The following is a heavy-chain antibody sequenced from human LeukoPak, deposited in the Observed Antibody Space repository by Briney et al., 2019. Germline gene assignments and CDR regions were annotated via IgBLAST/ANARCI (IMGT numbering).Heavy chain of an antibody. CDR2: ISSSSSYI. CDR1: GFTFSSYS. CDR3: ARDGSGWNDAFDI. J-gene: IGHJ3*02. Sequence: GGSPRLSCAASGFTFSSYSMNWVRQAPGKGLEWVSSISSSSSYIYCADSVKGRFTISRDNAKNSLYLQMNSLRAEDTAVYYCARDGSGWNDAFDIWGQGTMVTVSS. D-gene: IGHD6-19*01. V-gene: IGHV3-21*01.